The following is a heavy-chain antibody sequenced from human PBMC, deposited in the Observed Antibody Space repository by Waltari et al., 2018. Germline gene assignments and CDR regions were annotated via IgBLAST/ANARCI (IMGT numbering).Heavy chain of an antibody. CDR2: VSYSGTT. CDR1: GVPIHSNSHY. J-gene: IGHJ3*01. V-gene: IGHV4-39*01. Sequence: QLQLQESGPRLVRPSETLSLICRVPGVPIHSNSHYWAWIRQSPGQGLEWIGTVSYSGTTYISPSLKSRVSVSRDTSKNQVSLILGSVTAADMAVYYCATYIGASVGTAAFDVWGQGTMVTVSS. CDR3: ATYIGASVGTAAFDV. D-gene: IGHD5-12*01.